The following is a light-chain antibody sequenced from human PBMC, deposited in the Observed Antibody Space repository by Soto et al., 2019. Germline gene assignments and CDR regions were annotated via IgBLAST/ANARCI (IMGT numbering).Light chain of an antibody. CDR1: QSVSSSY. J-gene: IGKJ1*01. CDR2: GAS. CDR3: QEYGSSPRT. Sequence: EIVLTQSPGTLSLSPGERATLSCRASQSVSSSYLAWYQQKPVQAPRLLIYGASSRATGIPDRFSGGGSGTDFTLTVSRLEPEDFAVYFCQEYGSSPRTFGQGTKVDIK. V-gene: IGKV3-20*01.